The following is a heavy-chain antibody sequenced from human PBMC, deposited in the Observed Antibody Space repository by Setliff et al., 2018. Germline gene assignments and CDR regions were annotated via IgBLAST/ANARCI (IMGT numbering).Heavy chain of an antibody. CDR3: ARDGGEY. Sequence: LRLSCAASGFTFSRYWMSWVRQAPGKGLEWVANIKQDGSEKYYVDSVKGRFTISRDNAKNSLYLQMNSLRAEDTAVYYCARDGGEYWGQGTLVTVSS. CDR1: GFTFSRYW. V-gene: IGHV3-7*01. J-gene: IGHJ4*02. D-gene: IGHD3-16*01. CDR2: IKQDGSEK.